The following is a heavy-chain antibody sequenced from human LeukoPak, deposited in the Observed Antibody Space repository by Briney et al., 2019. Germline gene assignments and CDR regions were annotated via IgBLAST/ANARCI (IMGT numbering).Heavy chain of an antibody. J-gene: IGHJ4*02. CDR1: GFTFSSYS. Sequence: GGSLRLSCAASGFTFSSYSMNWVRQAPGKGLEWVSYISSSSSTIYYADSVKGRFTISRDNAKNSLYLQMNSLGAEDKAVYYCARERDYGGEGLDYWGQGTLVTVSS. CDR3: ARERDYGGEGLDY. CDR2: ISSSSSTI. D-gene: IGHD4-17*01. V-gene: IGHV3-48*01.